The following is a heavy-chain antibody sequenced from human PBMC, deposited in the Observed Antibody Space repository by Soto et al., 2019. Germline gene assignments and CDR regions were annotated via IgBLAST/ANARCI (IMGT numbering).Heavy chain of an antibody. J-gene: IGHJ4*02. Sequence: GSLRLSCAASGFIFSNYEMSWVRQAPGKGLEWVSYIDHSGTTIYYADSVKGRFTISRDNAKNSLYLQMSSLRVEDTAVYYCARGHIVATILDYWGQGTLVTAPQ. CDR1: GFIFSNYE. CDR3: ARGHIVATILDY. CDR2: IDHSGTTI. V-gene: IGHV3-48*03. D-gene: IGHD5-12*01.